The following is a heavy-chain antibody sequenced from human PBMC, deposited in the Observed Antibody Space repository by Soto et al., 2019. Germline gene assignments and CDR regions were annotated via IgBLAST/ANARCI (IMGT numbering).Heavy chain of an antibody. V-gene: IGHV3-21*01. D-gene: IGHD2-2*01. CDR2: ISSSSSYI. Sequence: PGGSLRLSCAASGFTFSSYSMNWVRQAPGKGLEWVSSISSSSSYIYYADSVKGRFTISRDNAKNSLYLQMNSLRAEDTAVYYCAREVVVVPASNWFDPWGQGTLVTVSS. J-gene: IGHJ5*02. CDR1: GFTFSSYS. CDR3: AREVVVVPASNWFDP.